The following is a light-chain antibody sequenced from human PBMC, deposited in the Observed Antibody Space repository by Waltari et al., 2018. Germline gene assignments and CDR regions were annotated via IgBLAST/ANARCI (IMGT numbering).Light chain of an antibody. CDR3: SSYTSSSSWV. CDR1: SSDVGGYDS. J-gene: IGLJ3*02. CDR2: EVS. V-gene: IGLV2-14*01. Sequence: QSALPQPASVSGSPGQSITISCTGTSSDVGGYDSVSWYQQHPGKAPKLMIYEVSNRPSGVSSRFSGSKSANTASLTISGLQAEDEADYYCSSYTSSSSWVFGGGTKLTVL.